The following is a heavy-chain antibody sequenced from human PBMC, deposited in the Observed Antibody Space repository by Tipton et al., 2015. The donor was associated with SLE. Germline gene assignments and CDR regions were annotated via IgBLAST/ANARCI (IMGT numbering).Heavy chain of an antibody. CDR3: AKVLSAAAPNGMDV. Sequence: SLRLSCAASGFTFSDYYMSWIRQAPGKGLEWVSYISSSGSTIYYADSVKGRFTISRDNSKNTLYLQMNSLRAEDTAVYYCAKVLSAAAPNGMDVWGQGTTVTVSS. V-gene: IGHV3-11*01. J-gene: IGHJ6*02. D-gene: IGHD6-13*01. CDR2: ISSSGSTI. CDR1: GFTFSDYY.